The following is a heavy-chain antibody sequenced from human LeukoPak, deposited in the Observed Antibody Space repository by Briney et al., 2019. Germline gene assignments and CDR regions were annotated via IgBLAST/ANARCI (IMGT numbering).Heavy chain of an antibody. CDR1: GFTFSNYA. J-gene: IGHJ4*02. CDR3: AKGNYYYGSGTYPNFDY. CDR2: ISGSGGTT. Sequence: SGGSPRLSCAASGFTFSNYAMNWVRQAPGKGLEWVSLISGSGGTTYYADSVKGRFTISRDNSKNTLYLQMNSLRVEDTAVYYCAKGNYYYGSGTYPNFDYWGQGTLVTVSS. V-gene: IGHV3-23*01. D-gene: IGHD3-10*01.